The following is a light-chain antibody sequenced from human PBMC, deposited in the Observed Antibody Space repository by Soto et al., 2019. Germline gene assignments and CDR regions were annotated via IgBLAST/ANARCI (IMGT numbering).Light chain of an antibody. J-gene: IGKJ2*01. CDR1: QSVSSSS. Sequence: ESVLTQSPGTLSLSPGERATLSCRASQSVSSSSLAWYQQKPGQAPRLLIYAASSRTTGIPDRFSGSGSGTDFTLTISRLEPEDFAVYYCQQYGSSPHTFGQGTKLEIK. CDR2: AAS. V-gene: IGKV3-20*01. CDR3: QQYGSSPHT.